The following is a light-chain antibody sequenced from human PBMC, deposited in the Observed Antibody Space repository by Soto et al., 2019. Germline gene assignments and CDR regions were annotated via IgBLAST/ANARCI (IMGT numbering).Light chain of an antibody. CDR2: DAS. CDR1: QSVSSS. V-gene: IGKV1-5*01. Sequence: GDRVTTTCRASQSVSSSLAWYQQKPGKAPKLLIYDASTLESGVPSRFSGSGYGTEFTLTINSLQPGDFATYYCQQYESFSPYTFGQGTRLEIK. J-gene: IGKJ2*01. CDR3: QQYESFSPYT.